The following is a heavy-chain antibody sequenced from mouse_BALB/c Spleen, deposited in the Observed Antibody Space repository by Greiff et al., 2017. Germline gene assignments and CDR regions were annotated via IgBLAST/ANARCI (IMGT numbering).Heavy chain of an antibody. V-gene: IGHV1-4*02. CDR2: INPSSGYT. Sequence: VQLQQSAAELARPGASVKMSCKASGYTFTSYTMHWVKQRPGQGLEWIGYINPSSGYTEYNQKFKDKTTLTADKSSSTAYMQLSSLTSEDSAVYYCARRGYDYAMDYWGQGTSVTGSS. CDR3: ARRGYDYAMDY. D-gene: IGHD2-2*01. CDR1: GYTFTSYT. J-gene: IGHJ4*01.